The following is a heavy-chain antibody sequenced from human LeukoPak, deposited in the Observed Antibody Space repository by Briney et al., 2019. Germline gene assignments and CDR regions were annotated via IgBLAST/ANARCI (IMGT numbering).Heavy chain of an antibody. CDR2: INLSGDT. CDR3: ARDFDTSGYYPLY. D-gene: IGHD3-22*01. V-gene: IGHV4-34*01. Sequence: SETLSLTCAVYGASFNDYYWSWICQAPGKGLEWLGEINLSGDTDYNPSLKTRITISIDTSKNQFSLRLSSVTAADTAVYYCARDFDTSGYYPLYWGQGTPVTVSS. CDR1: GASFNDYY. J-gene: IGHJ4*02.